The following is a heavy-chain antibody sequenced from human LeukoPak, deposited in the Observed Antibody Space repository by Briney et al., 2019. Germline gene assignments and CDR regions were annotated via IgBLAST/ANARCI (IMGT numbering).Heavy chain of an antibody. J-gene: IGHJ4*02. V-gene: IGHV1-2*02. CDR2: INPNSGGT. D-gene: IGHD3-22*01. CDR3: ARVPRYYYDSSGHRTFDY. CDR1: GYTFTGYY. Sequence: ASVKVSCKASGYTFTGYYMHWVRQAPGRGLEWMGWINPNSGGTNYAQKFQGRVTTTRDTSISTAYMELSRLRSDDTAVYYCARVPRYYYDSSGHRTFDYWGQGTLVTVSS.